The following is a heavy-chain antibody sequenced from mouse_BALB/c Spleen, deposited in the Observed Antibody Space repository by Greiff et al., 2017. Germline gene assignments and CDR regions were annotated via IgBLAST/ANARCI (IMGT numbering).Heavy chain of an antibody. V-gene: IGHV5-17*02. J-gene: IGHJ2*01. Sequence: EVHLVESGGGLVQPGGSRKLSCAASGFTFSSFGMHWVRQAPEKGLEWVAYISSGSSTIYYADTVKGRFTISRDNPKNTLFLQMTSLRSEDTAMYYCARSSYYGSRGGDYFDYWGQGTTLTVSS. CDR3: ARSSYYGSRGGDYFDY. CDR2: ISSGSSTI. D-gene: IGHD1-1*01. CDR1: GFTFSSFG.